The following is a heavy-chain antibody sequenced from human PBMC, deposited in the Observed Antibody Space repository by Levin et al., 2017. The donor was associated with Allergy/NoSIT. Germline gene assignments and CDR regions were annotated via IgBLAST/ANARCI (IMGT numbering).Heavy chain of an antibody. CDR1: GFTSSNAW. CDR2: IRSKADGGTT. Sequence: PSQTLSLPCAASGFTSSNAWMSWVRQAPGKGLEWVGRIRSKADGGTTDYAAPVKGRFTISRDDSKNTLYLQMNSLKTEDTAVYYCTTALTRGSYNTYWGQGTLVTVSS. J-gene: IGHJ4*02. V-gene: IGHV3-15*01. CDR3: TTALTRGSYNTY. D-gene: IGHD5-24*01.